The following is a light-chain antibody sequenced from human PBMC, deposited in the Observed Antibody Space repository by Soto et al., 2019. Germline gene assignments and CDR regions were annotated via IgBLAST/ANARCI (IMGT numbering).Light chain of an antibody. Sequence: EIVLTQSPGTLSLSPRERATLSCRASQSIFNNYLAWYQQKPGQAPRLLVYGASFRATGIPDRFSGSGSGTDFTLTLSRLEPEYFAVYYCQQYGGSPFTFGQGTRLEIK. CDR1: QSIFNNY. CDR3: QQYGGSPFT. V-gene: IGKV3-20*01. CDR2: GAS. J-gene: IGKJ2*01.